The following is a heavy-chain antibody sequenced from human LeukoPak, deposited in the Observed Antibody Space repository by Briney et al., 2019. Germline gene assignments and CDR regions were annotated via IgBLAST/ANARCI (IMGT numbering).Heavy chain of an antibody. CDR2: MNPNSGNT. V-gene: IGHV1-8*01. J-gene: IGHJ4*02. CDR3: ARDYYGSASYPDY. CDR1: GYTFTSYD. Sequence: ASVKVSCKASGYTFTSYDINWVRQATGQGLEWMGWMNPNSGNTGYAQKFQGRVTMTRNTSISTAYMELSSLRSEDTAVYYCARDYYGSASYPDYWGQRTLVTVSS. D-gene: IGHD3-10*01.